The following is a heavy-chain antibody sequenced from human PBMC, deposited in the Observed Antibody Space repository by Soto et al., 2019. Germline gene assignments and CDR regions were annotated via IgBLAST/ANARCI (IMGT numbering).Heavy chain of an antibody. J-gene: IGHJ4*02. V-gene: IGHV3-30*03. CDR1: GFTFSSYG. CDR3: ATPTVLWFGELSVDY. D-gene: IGHD3-10*01. CDR2: ISYDGSNK. Sequence: SLRLSCAASGFTFSSYGMHWVRQAPGKGLEWVAVISYDGSNKYYADSVKGRFTISRDNSKNTLYLQMNSLRAEDTAVYYCATPTVLWFGELSVDYWGQGTLVTV.